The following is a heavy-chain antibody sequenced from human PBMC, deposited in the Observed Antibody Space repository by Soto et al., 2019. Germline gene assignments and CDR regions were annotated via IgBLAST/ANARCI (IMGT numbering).Heavy chain of an antibody. CDR2: LSSSGSTI. V-gene: IGHV3-11*01. CDR3: ARKPYSSSWSDY. CDR1: GFTFSDYY. D-gene: IGHD6-13*01. Sequence: PGGSLRLSCAASGFTFSDYYMSWIRQAPGKGLEWVSYLSSSGSTIYYADSVKGRFTISRDNAKNSLYLQMNSLRAEDTAVYYCARKPYSSSWSDYWGQGTLVTVSS. J-gene: IGHJ4*02.